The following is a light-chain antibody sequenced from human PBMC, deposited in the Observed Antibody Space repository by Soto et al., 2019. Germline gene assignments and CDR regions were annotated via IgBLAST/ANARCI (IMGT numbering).Light chain of an antibody. J-gene: IGLJ1*01. Sequence: QSVLTQPASVSGSPGQSITISCNGTSSDIGGHDDVSWYQQHPGKVPKLLLYGVTDRPSGVSDRFSGSKSGNVASLTISGLQAEDEADYYCCSYTSDLTPYVFGTGTKLTVL. CDR1: SSDIGGHDD. V-gene: IGLV2-14*03. CDR2: GVT. CDR3: CSYTSDLTPYV.